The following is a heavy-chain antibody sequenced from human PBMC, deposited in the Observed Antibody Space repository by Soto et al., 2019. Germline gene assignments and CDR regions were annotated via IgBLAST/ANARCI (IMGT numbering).Heavy chain of an antibody. V-gene: IGHV6-1*01. Sequence: QVQLQQSGPGLVKPSQTLSLTCAISGDSVSSNSAAWNWIRQSPSRGLEWLGRTYHRSKWYNDYAVSVKSRISINPDTSKNQFFLQLNSVTPEDTAVYYCARGRDIVVVPAASYYYYYMDVWGKGTTVTVSS. CDR1: GDSVSSNSAA. J-gene: IGHJ6*03. CDR2: TYHRSKWYN. D-gene: IGHD2-2*01. CDR3: ARGRDIVVVPAASYYYYYMDV.